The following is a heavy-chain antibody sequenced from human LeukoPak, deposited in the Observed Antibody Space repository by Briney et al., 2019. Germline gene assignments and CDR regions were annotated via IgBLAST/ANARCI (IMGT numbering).Heavy chain of an antibody. CDR1: GFTFSSYS. CDR3: ARDERAGSGWYFVY. J-gene: IGHJ4*02. V-gene: IGHV3-48*02. D-gene: IGHD6-19*01. Sequence: QAGGSLRLSCAASGFTFSSYSMNWVRQAPGKGLEWVSYISYSSSTIYYADSVKGRFTISRDNAKNSLYLQMNSLRDEDTAVYYCARDERAGSGWYFVYWGQGTLVTVSS. CDR2: ISYSSSTI.